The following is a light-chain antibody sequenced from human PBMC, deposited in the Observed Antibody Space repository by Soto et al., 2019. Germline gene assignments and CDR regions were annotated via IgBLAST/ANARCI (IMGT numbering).Light chain of an antibody. J-gene: IGKJ4*01. CDR3: QQFNGFPLT. CDR1: QDIGSA. CDR2: DAS. Sequence: IQLTQSPSSLSASVGDRVTITCRAGQDIGSALAWYQQRPGKAPKLLLYDASNLEAVVPSRFSGSGSGTDFTLTITSLRPEDFAPYYCQQFNGFPLTFGGGTKVQIK. V-gene: IGKV1-13*02.